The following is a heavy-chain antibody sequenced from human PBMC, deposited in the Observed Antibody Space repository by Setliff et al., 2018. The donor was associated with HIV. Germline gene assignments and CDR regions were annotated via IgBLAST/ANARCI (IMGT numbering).Heavy chain of an antibody. CDR3: ARLGDSGYDFRGYFDY. CDR2: VYYSGGT. D-gene: IGHD5-12*01. CDR1: GGSVSDTSYY. Sequence: TPETLSLTCTVSGGSVSDTSYYWGWIRQPPGKGLEWLANVYYSGGTYYNPSLNSRVTISVDTSRNQFSLKLTSVTAADTALYFCARLGDSGYDFRGYFDYWGQGKLVTVSS. V-gene: IGHV4-39*01. J-gene: IGHJ4*02.